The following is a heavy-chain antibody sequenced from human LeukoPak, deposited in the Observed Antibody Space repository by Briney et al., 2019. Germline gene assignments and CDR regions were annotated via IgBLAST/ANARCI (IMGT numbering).Heavy chain of an antibody. D-gene: IGHD3-22*01. Sequence: QPGGSLRLSCAASGFSFSSYGMHWVRQAPGKGLEWVAVISYDGSNKYYANSVKGRFTISGDNSKNTLYLQMNSLRAEDTAVYYCAKDRNDYYDSSGSDSWGQGTLVTVSS. CDR3: AKDRNDYYDSSGSDS. J-gene: IGHJ4*02. CDR1: GFSFSSYG. CDR2: ISYDGSNK. V-gene: IGHV3-30*18.